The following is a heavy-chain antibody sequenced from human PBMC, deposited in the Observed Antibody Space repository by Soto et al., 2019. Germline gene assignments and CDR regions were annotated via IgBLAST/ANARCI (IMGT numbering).Heavy chain of an antibody. D-gene: IGHD3-22*01. J-gene: IGHJ4*02. Sequence: SETLSLTCTVSGGSITSFYWSWIRQPPGKGLEWIGYISYSGSTNYNPSLWSRVTISVDTSKNQFSLKLSSVTAADTAVYYCARVHPRYYYDSSGYLFDYWGQGTLVTVSS. CDR2: ISYSGST. CDR3: ARVHPRYYYDSSGYLFDY. V-gene: IGHV4-59*01. CDR1: GGSITSFY.